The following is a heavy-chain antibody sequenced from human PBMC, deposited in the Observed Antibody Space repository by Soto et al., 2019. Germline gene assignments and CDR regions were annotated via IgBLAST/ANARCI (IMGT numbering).Heavy chain of an antibody. J-gene: IGHJ4*02. V-gene: IGHV3-48*02. D-gene: IGHD2-21*02. Sequence: PGGSLRLSCAASGFTFTTYSMNWVRQAPGKGLEWVSYISSSSSTVYYADSVKGRFTISRDNAKKSLFLQMNSLRDEDTAVYYCARDCGGDCSPDYSDSWVRGTQFTVSS. CDR2: ISSSSSTV. CDR3: ARDCGGDCSPDYSDS. CDR1: GFTFTTYS.